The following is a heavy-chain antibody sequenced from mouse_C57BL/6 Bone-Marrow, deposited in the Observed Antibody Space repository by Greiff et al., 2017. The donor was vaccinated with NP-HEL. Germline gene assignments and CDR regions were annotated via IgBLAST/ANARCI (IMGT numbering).Heavy chain of an antibody. CDR1: GLNIKDDY. Sequence: VQLQQSGAELVRPGASVKLSCTASGLNIKDDYMHWVKQRPEQGREWIGWIDPENGVTESASKFQGRATLTAAQSSHTAYLHLSTLTSEDTAHYYCTGLRLLHFDYWGQGTTLTVSS. J-gene: IGHJ2*01. V-gene: IGHV14-4*01. CDR3: TGLRLLHFDY. CDR2: IDPENGVT. D-gene: IGHD2-3*01.